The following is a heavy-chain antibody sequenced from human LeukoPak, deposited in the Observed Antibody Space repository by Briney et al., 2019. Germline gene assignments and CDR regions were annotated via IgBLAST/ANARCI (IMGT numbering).Heavy chain of an antibody. CDR1: GYTFTSYG. J-gene: IGHJ4*02. Sequence: ASVKVSCKTSGYTFTSYGISWVRQAPGQGLEWMGWISAYNGNTHSAQKFQGRVTITADESTSTAYMELSSLRSEDTAVYYCARSEYSYGYPLYFDYWGQGTLVTVSP. CDR3: ARSEYSYGYPLYFDY. CDR2: ISAYNGNT. D-gene: IGHD5-18*01. V-gene: IGHV1-18*01.